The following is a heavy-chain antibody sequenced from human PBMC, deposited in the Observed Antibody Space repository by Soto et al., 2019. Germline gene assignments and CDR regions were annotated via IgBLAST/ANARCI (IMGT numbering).Heavy chain of an antibody. J-gene: IGHJ3*02. Sequence: EVQLVESGGGLVQPGGSLRLSCAASGFTFSSYAMHWVRQAPGKGLEYVSAISSNGGSTHYANSVKGRFTISRDNSKNTLYLQMGSRRAEDMAVYYCARDGLRQYAFDIWGQGTMVTVSS. CDR3: ARDGLRQYAFDI. D-gene: IGHD4-17*01. CDR1: GFTFSSYA. CDR2: ISSNGGST. V-gene: IGHV3-64*01.